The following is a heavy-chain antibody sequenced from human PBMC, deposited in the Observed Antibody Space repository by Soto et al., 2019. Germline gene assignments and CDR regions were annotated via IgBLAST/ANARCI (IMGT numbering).Heavy chain of an antibody. V-gene: IGHV1-58*01. Sequence: QMQLVQSGPEVKKPGTSVKVSCKASGFTFTTSAVQWVRQARGQRLEWIGWIVVGSGNTNFAQKFQERVTITRDMSTSTAYMELSSLRSEDTAVYYCAALLRDSSGYYYVGNAFDIWGQRTMVSVSS. CDR1: GFTFTTSA. J-gene: IGHJ3*02. D-gene: IGHD3-22*01. CDR2: IVVGSGNT. CDR3: AALLRDSSGYYYVGNAFDI.